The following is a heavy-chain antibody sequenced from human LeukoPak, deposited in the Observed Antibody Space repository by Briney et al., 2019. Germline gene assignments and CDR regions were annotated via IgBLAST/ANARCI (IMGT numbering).Heavy chain of an antibody. CDR1: GFTFSSYS. CDR3: ARDASLQY. V-gene: IGHV3-48*04. Sequence: GGSLRLSCAASGFTFSSYSMNWVRQAPGKGLEWVSYISSSSSTIYYADSVKGRFTISRGNAKNSLYLQMNSLRAEDTAVYYCARDASLQYWGQGTLVTVSS. D-gene: IGHD4-11*01. CDR2: ISSSSSTI. J-gene: IGHJ4*02.